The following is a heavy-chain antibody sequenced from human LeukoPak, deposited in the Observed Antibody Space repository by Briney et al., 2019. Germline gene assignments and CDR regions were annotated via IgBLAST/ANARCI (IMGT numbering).Heavy chain of an antibody. CDR3: AKVAVVLNYFDY. CDR1: GFTFSDYY. V-gene: IGHV3-69-1*01. CDR2: ISSSSTI. Sequence: PGGSLRLSCAASGFTFSDYYMNWVRQAPGKGLEWVSSISSSSTIYYADSVKGRFTISRDNAKNSLYLQMNSLRAEDTAVYYCAKVAVVLNYFDYWGRGTLVTVSS. J-gene: IGHJ4*02. D-gene: IGHD6-19*01.